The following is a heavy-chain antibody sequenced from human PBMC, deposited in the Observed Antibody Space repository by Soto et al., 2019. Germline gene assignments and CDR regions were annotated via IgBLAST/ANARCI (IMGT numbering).Heavy chain of an antibody. CDR3: ARREGYCSSTSCYGAFDY. V-gene: IGHV4-31*03. J-gene: IGHJ4*02. CDR1: GGSISSGGYY. CDR2: IYYSGST. D-gene: IGHD2-2*01. Sequence: QVQLQESGPGLVKPSQTLSLTCTVSGGSISSGGYYWSWIRHHPGKGLEWIGYIYYSGSTYYNPSLKSRVTISVDTSKNQFSLKLSSVTAADTAVYYCARREGYCSSTSCYGAFDYWGQGTLVTVSS.